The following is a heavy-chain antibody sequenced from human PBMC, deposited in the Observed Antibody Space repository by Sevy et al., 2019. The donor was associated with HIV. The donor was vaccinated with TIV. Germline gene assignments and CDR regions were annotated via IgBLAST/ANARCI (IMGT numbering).Heavy chain of an antibody. V-gene: IGHV3-7*01. CDR3: AREAVAGRSGPWKADYYYAGMDV. D-gene: IGHD6-19*01. Sequence: GGSLRLACVASGFIFSDYWMTWVRQAPGKGLEWVANIKHDGNEKYYMDSAKGRFTISRDNAKNSVYLQVNSLRAEDTAVYYCAREAVAGRSGPWKADYYYAGMDVWVQGTTVTVSS. J-gene: IGHJ6*02. CDR1: GFIFSDYW. CDR2: IKHDGNEK.